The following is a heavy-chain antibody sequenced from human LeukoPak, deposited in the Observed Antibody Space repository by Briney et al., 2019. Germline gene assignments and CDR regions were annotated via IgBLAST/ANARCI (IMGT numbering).Heavy chain of an antibody. Sequence: SDTLSRTCAVSGGSISSSNWWSWVRQPPGKGLEWIGEIYHSGSTNYNPSLKSRVTISVDKSKNQFSLKLTSVTAADTAAYYCARQGDSGWYYFDYWGQGTLVTVSS. CDR1: GGSISSSNW. J-gene: IGHJ4*02. CDR3: ARQGDSGWYYFDY. CDR2: IYHSGST. V-gene: IGHV4-4*02. D-gene: IGHD6-19*01.